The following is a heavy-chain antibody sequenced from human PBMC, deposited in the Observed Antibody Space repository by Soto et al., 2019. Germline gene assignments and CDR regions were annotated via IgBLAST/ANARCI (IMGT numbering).Heavy chain of an antibody. Sequence: PGGSLRLSCAASGFTFSNAWMNWVRQAPGKGLEWVGRIKSKTDGGTTDYAAPVKGRFTISRDDSKNTLYLQMNSLKTEDTAVYYCTGLVTSSWSYYYYGMDVWGQGTTVTVSS. V-gene: IGHV3-15*07. J-gene: IGHJ6*02. D-gene: IGHD2-2*01. CDR2: IKSKTDGGTT. CDR3: TGLVTSSWSYYYYGMDV. CDR1: GFTFSNAW.